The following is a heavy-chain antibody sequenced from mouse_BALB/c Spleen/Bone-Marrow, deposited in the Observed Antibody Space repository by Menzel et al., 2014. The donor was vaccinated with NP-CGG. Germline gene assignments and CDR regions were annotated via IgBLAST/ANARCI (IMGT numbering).Heavy chain of an antibody. CDR2: INYSGIT. V-gene: IGHV3-2*02. CDR3: ARSRAVYSDY. J-gene: IGHJ2*01. D-gene: IGHD3-1*01. Sequence: EVKLMESGPGLVKPSQSLSLTCTVTGYSITSDYACNWIRQFPGNKLEWMGYINYSGITYYNPSLKSRISITRDTSKNQFFLQLNSVTTEDTATYYCARSRAVYSDYWGQGTTLTVSS. CDR1: GYSITSDYA.